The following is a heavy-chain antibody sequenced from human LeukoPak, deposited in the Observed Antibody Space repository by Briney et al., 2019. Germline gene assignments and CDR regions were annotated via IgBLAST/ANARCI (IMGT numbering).Heavy chain of an antibody. CDR1: GFPFTNYA. Sequence: GSLRLSCAASGFPFTNYAMRGVRQAPGKGLEWGSIISGSGGTTYYADSVKGRFTISRDNSKNALYLQINSLRAEDTAVYYCAKDRLGPAGTTAYFHCWGQGILVTVSS. J-gene: IGHJ4*02. CDR3: AKDRLGPAGTTAYFHC. CDR2: ISGSGGTT. V-gene: IGHV3-23*01. D-gene: IGHD6-13*01.